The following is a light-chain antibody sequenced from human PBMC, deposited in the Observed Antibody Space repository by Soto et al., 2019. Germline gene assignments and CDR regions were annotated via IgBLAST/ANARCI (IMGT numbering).Light chain of an antibody. CDR2: GVS. J-gene: IGKJ4*01. Sequence: DIQLTQSPSSLSASVGDEVTITCRASQGISHYLTWYQQKPGRAPTLLIYGVSTLQSGVPSRFSGGGSGTDFTLTISNLQLEDCATYYCQQRYDAQFTCGGGTRVEIK. CDR3: QQRYDAQFT. V-gene: IGKV1-39*01. CDR1: QGISHY.